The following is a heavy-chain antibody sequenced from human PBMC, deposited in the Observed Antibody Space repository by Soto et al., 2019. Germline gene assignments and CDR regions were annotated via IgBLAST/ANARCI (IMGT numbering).Heavy chain of an antibody. Sequence: PSETLSLTCTVSGVSISSSSYYWGWIRQHPGKGLEWIGSIYYSGSTYYNPSLKSRVTISVDTSKNQFSLNLTSVTDADTAIYYCFRDRALDSSGHWFDSWGQGTLVTVSS. CDR2: IYYSGST. D-gene: IGHD6-19*01. V-gene: IGHV4-39*07. CDR1: GVSISSSSYY. J-gene: IGHJ5*01. CDR3: FRDRALDSSGHWFDS.